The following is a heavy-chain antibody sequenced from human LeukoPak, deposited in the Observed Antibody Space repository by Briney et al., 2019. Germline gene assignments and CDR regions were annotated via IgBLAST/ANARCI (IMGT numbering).Heavy chain of an antibody. D-gene: IGHD6-19*01. J-gene: IGHJ1*01. CDR2: INHSGST. CDR1: GGSFSGYY. Sequence: SETLSLTCAVYGGSFSGYYWSWIRQPPGKGLEWIGEINHSGSTNYNPSLKSRVTISVDTSKNQFSLKLSSVTAADTAVYYCANVIAVAGHEYFQHWGQGTLVTVSS. V-gene: IGHV4-34*01. CDR3: ANVIAVAGHEYFQH.